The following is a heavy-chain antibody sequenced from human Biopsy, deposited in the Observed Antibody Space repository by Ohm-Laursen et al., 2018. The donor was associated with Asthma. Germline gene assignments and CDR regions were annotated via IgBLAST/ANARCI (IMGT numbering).Heavy chain of an antibody. D-gene: IGHD4-23*01. CDR1: GFSFSNFA. CDR3: ARSQERWASIQDDALDI. J-gene: IGHJ3*02. CDR2: ISKDASTQ. V-gene: IGHV3-30*01. Sequence: SLSLSCTASGFSFSNFAIHCVRQAPGKGLEWVRVISKDASTQDYADSVKGRFTMARDNSKTTLYLQMNSLRVEDTAIYYCARSQERWASIQDDALDIWGQGTMVIVSS.